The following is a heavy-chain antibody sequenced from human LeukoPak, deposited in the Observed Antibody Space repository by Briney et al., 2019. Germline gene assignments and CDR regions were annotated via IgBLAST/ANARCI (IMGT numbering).Heavy chain of an antibody. CDR3: ARVGRGYSYGFGY. J-gene: IGHJ4*02. D-gene: IGHD5-18*01. V-gene: IGHV1-2*02. CDR1: GYTFTSYG. Sequence: GASVKVSCKASGYTFTSYGISWVRQAPGQGLEWMGWINPNSGGTNYAQKFQGRVTMTRDTSISTAYMELSRLRSDDTAVYYCARVGRGYSYGFGYWGQGTLVTVSS. CDR2: INPNSGGT.